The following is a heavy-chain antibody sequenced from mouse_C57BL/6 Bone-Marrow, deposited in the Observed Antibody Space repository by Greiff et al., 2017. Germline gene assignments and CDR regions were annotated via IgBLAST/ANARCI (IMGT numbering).Heavy chain of an antibody. CDR2: ISSGGSYT. CDR3: ARHDDYVAWFAY. D-gene: IGHD2-4*01. V-gene: IGHV5-6*01. CDR1: GFTFSSYG. J-gene: IGHJ3*01. Sequence: EVQVVESGGDLVKPGGSLTLSCAASGFTFSSYGMSWVRQTPDKRLEWVATISSGGSYTYYPDSVKGRFTISRDNAKNTLYLQMSSLKSEDTAMYYCARHDDYVAWFAYWGQGTLVTVSA.